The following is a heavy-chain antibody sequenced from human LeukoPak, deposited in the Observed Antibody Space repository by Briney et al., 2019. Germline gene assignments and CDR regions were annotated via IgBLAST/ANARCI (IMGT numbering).Heavy chain of an antibody. Sequence: PGGSLRLSCAASGFTVSSSYMSWIRQPPGKGLEWIGEINHSGSTNYNPSLKSRVTISVDTSKNQFSLKLSSVTAADTAVYYCARELVFRYCSGGSCYGWYFDLWGRGTLVTVSS. CDR1: GFTVSSSY. CDR2: INHSGST. J-gene: IGHJ2*01. CDR3: ARELVFRYCSGGSCYGWYFDL. D-gene: IGHD2-15*01. V-gene: IGHV4-34*01.